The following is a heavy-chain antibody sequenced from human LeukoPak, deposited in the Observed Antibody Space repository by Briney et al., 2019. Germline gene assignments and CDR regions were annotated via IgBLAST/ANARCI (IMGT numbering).Heavy chain of an antibody. J-gene: IGHJ4*02. V-gene: IGHV3-7*01. Sequence: GGSPRLPCAASGFTFSRYWMSWVRQAPGKGLEWVANIKQDGSEKYYVDSVKGRFTISKDNAKNSLYLQMNSLRTEDTAVYYCTRRFDYWGQGTLVTVSS. CDR1: GFTFSRYW. CDR3: TRRFDY. CDR2: IKQDGSEK.